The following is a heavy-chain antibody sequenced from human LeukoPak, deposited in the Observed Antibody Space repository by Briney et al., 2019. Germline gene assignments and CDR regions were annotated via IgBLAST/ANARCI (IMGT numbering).Heavy chain of an antibody. V-gene: IGHV3-21*04. D-gene: IGHD1-26*01. CDR3: AKGFRGSYLQAY. J-gene: IGHJ4*02. CDR2: ISSSSSYI. Sequence: PGGSLRLSCAASGFTFSSYSMNWVRQAPGKGLEWVSSISSSSSYIYYADSVKGRFTISRDNAKNSLYLQMNSLRAEDTAVYYCAKGFRGSYLQAYWGQGTLVTVSS. CDR1: GFTFSSYS.